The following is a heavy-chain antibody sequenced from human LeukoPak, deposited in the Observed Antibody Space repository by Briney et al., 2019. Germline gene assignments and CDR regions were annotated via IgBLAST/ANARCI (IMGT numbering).Heavy chain of an antibody. V-gene: IGHV6-1*01. CDR2: TYYVSKWFN. D-gene: IGHD3-10*01. CDR1: GDSVSSKSAT. Sequence: SQTLSLTCAISGDSVSSKSATWNWITQSPSRGLEWLGRTYYVSKWFNDYAVSVKSRITITPDTSKIQFSLQLNSVTPEDTAVYYCAREGWFGEPPSHWFDPWGQGTLVTVSS. CDR3: AREGWFGEPPSHWFDP. J-gene: IGHJ5*02.